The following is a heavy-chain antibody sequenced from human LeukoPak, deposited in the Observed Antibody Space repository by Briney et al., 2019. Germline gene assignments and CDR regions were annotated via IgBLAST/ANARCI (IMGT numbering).Heavy chain of an antibody. J-gene: IGHJ5*02. CDR2: MNPNSGNT. CDR1: GYTFTSYD. V-gene: IGHV1-8*01. Sequence: ASVKVSCKASGYTFTSYDINWVRQATGQGLEWMGWMNPNSGNTGYAQKFQGRVAMTRNTSISTAYMELSSLRSEDTAVYYCARGPYPYQLLYRGDDWFDPWSQGTLVTVSS. CDR3: ARGPYPYQLLYRGDDWFDP. D-gene: IGHD2-2*02.